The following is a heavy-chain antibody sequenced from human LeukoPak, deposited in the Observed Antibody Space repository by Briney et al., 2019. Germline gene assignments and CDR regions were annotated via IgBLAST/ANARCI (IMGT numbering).Heavy chain of an antibody. CDR3: AKDRGNGGNSNGYFDY. Sequence: ETLSLTCAVSGDSISGSNWWTWVRQPPGKGLEWVSAINSDGGGTYYADSVKGRFTVSRDISKNTLYLQVNSLRAEDTAVYYCAKDRGNGGNSNGYFDYWGQGTLVTVSS. V-gene: IGHV3-23*01. J-gene: IGHJ4*02. CDR2: INSDGGGT. CDR1: GDSISGSN. D-gene: IGHD4-23*01.